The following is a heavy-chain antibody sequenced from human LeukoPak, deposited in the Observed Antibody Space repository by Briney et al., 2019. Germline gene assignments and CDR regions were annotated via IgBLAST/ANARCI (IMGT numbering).Heavy chain of an antibody. CDR1: GFTFSSYA. Sequence: PGGSLRLSCAASGFTFSSYAMHWVRQAPGKGLEWVAVISYDGSNKYYADSVKGRFTISRDNSKNTLYLQMNSLRAEDTAVYYCARADGHYSPLTYYDFWSGYFYYYYGMDVWGQGTTVTVSS. D-gene: IGHD3-3*01. J-gene: IGHJ6*02. CDR3: ARADGHYSPLTYYDFWSGYFYYYYGMDV. CDR2: ISYDGSNK. V-gene: IGHV3-30-3*01.